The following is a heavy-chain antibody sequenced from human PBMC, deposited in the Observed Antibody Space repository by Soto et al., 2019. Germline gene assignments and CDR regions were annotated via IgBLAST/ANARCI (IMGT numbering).Heavy chain of an antibody. CDR3: VSSGDGNYCSSGVCFAYDY. Sequence: SETLSLTCTVSGGSVSSGTYYWTWIRQPPGKTLEFIAYFYYTGDTYYNPSLKSRVTISVDTSKNQFSLKLNSVTAADTAVYYFVSSGDGNYCSSGVCFAYDYWGPGSLFTASS. J-gene: IGHJ4*02. CDR1: GGSVSSGTYY. D-gene: IGHD2-15*01. CDR2: FYYTGDT. V-gene: IGHV4-61*01.